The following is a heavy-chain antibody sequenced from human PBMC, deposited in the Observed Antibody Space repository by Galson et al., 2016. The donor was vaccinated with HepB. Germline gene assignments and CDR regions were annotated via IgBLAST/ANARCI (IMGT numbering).Heavy chain of an antibody. CDR1: GFTFSRHY. J-gene: IGHJ3*01. Sequence: SLRLSCAASGFTFSRHYMTWVRQAPGKGLEWLANIKQDASEQFYADSVKGRFNISSDNAKNSLFLQMNSLRVDDTAVYYCARERVIGTTPRDDAADVWGQGTMVIVSA. CDR2: IKQDASEQ. V-gene: IGHV3-7*04. CDR3: ARERVIGTTPRDDAADV. D-gene: IGHD1-20*01.